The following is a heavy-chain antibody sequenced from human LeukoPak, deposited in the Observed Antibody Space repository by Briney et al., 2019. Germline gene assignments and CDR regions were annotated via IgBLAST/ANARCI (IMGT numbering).Heavy chain of an antibody. Sequence: GESLKISCKGSGYSFTSYCIGWVRQMPGKGLEWMGIIYPGDSDTRYSPSFQGQVTISADKSISTAYLQWSSLKASDTAMYYCATLEYSSRGYFDYWGQGTLVTVSS. D-gene: IGHD6-6*01. V-gene: IGHV5-51*01. CDR3: ATLEYSSRGYFDY. J-gene: IGHJ4*02. CDR1: GYSFTSYC. CDR2: IYPGDSDT.